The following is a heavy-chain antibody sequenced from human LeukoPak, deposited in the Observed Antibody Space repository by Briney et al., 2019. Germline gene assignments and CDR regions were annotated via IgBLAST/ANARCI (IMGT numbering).Heavy chain of an antibody. J-gene: IGHJ4*02. Sequence: SGTLSLTCTVSGGSISSSTWSWIRQPPGKGLEWIGYIYNSGSTNYNPSLKSRVTISVDTSKNHFSLKVRSATAADTAVYYCARHSFDSSVSPFDYWGQGTLVTVSS. CDR3: ARHSFDSSVSPFDY. CDR1: GGSISSST. CDR2: IYNSGST. D-gene: IGHD3-22*01. V-gene: IGHV4-59*08.